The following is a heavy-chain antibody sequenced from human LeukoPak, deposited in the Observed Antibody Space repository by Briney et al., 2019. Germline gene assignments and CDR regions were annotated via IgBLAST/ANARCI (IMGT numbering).Heavy chain of an antibody. J-gene: IGHJ4*02. V-gene: IGHV3-21*01. D-gene: IGHD4-17*01. CDR2: ISSSSSYI. CDR3: ARITVNYGDYVRYRINDY. Sequence: GGSLRLSCAASGFTFSSYSMNWVRQAPGKGLEWVSSISSSSSYIYYADSVKGRFTISRDNAKNSLYLQMNSLRAEDTAVYYCARITVNYGDYVRYRINDYWGQGTLVTVSS. CDR1: GFTFSSYS.